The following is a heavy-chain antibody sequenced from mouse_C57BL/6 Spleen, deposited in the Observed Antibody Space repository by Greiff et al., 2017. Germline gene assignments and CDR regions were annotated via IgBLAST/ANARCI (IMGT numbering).Heavy chain of an antibody. V-gene: IGHV1-31*01. CDR2: IYPYNGVS. CDR1: GYSFTGYY. D-gene: IGHD2-4*01. J-gene: IGHJ4*01. CDR3: ARSGYYDSYYYAMDY. Sequence: DVQLQESGPELVKPGASVKISCKASGYSFTGYYMHWVKQSHGNILDWIGYIYPYNGVSSYNQKFKGKATLTVDKSSSTAYMELRSLTSEDSAVYYCARSGYYDSYYYAMDYWGQGTSVTVSS.